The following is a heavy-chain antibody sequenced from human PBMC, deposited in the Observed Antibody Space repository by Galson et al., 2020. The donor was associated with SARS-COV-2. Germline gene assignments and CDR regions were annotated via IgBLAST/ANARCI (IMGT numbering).Heavy chain of an antibody. D-gene: IGHD2-21*02. V-gene: IGHV4-31*03. CDR2: IYYSGST. Sequence: SETLYLTCTVSCGSISSGGYYWSWIRQHPGKGLEWIGYIYYSGSTYYNPSLKSRVTISVDTSKNQFSLKLSSVTAADTAVYYCLRGGNSGVFAFDIWGQGTMVTVSS. J-gene: IGHJ3*02. CDR1: CGSISSGGYY. CDR3: LRGGNSGVFAFDI.